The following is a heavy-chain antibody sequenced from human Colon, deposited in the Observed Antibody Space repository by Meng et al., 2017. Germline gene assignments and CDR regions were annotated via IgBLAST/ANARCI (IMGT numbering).Heavy chain of an antibody. CDR1: VSSVSVNSY. V-gene: IGHV4-4*02. CDR2: IDHRGSA. D-gene: IGHD4-23*01. Sequence: LQFQEWGPGLVQPSATLSPACSVSVSSVSVNSYWSWVRQPPGRGLEWIGQIDHRGSAYYRPSLNSRVTMSLDKSRNQFSLRLTSVTAADTAVYYCARHGGYYQDFWGQGTLVTVSS. J-gene: IGHJ4*02. CDR3: ARHGGYYQDF.